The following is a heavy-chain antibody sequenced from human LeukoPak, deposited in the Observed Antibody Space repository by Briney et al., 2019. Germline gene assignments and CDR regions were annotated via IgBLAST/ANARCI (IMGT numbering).Heavy chain of an antibody. V-gene: IGHV3-64*04. Sequence: PGGSLRLSCSASGFTFSLYAMHWVRQAPGKGLEYVSAINSDGSYIYYADSVKGRFTISRDNSRSTLYLQMNSLRPEDTAIYYCAREGYYGSGSPPSLYFDYWGQGTLVTVSS. D-gene: IGHD3-10*01. J-gene: IGHJ4*02. CDR3: AREGYYGSGSPPSLYFDY. CDR2: INSDGSYI. CDR1: GFTFSLYA.